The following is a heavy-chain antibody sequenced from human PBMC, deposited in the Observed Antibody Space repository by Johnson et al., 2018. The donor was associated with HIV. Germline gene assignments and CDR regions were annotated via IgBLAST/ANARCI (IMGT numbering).Heavy chain of an antibody. CDR3: AKGEAQEGWIQLGSYAFDF. J-gene: IGHJ3*01. D-gene: IGHD5-18*01. CDR1: GFTFSDHY. CDR2: ISYDGSNK. V-gene: IGHV3-30*18. Sequence: QVQLVESGGGLVQPGGSLRLSCAASGFTFSDHYMDWVRQAPGKGLEWVAVISYDGSNKYYADFVKGRFTISRDNSRNTVYLQMSNLRTEETAVYYCAKGEAQEGWIQLGSYAFDFWGRGTMVTVSS.